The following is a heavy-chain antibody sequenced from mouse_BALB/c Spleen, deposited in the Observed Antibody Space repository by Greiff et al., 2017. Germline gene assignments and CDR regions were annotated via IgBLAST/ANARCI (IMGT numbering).Heavy chain of an antibody. V-gene: IGHV1S81*02. J-gene: IGHJ1*01. CDR3: ARPYYYGSSYWYFDV. CDR2: INPSNGRT. D-gene: IGHD1-1*01. CDR1: GYTFTSYW. Sequence: VKLQQPGAELVKPGASVKLSCKASGYTFTSYWMHWVKQRPGQGLEWIGEINPSNGRTNYNEKFKSKATLTVDKSSSTAYMQLSSLTSEDSAVYYCARPYYYGSSYWYFDVWGAGTTVTVSS.